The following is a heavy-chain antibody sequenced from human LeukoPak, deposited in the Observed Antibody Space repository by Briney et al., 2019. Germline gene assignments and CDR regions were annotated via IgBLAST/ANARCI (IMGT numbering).Heavy chain of an antibody. Sequence: SETLSLTCTVSGGSISSSSYYWGWIRQPPGKGLEWIGSIYYSGSTYYNPSLKSRVTISVDTSKNQFSLKLSSVTAADTAVYYCARHVSVGAADNFDYWGQGTLVTVSS. CDR3: ARHVSVGAADNFDY. CDR1: GGSISSSSYY. V-gene: IGHV4-39*01. J-gene: IGHJ4*02. D-gene: IGHD1-26*01. CDR2: IYYSGST.